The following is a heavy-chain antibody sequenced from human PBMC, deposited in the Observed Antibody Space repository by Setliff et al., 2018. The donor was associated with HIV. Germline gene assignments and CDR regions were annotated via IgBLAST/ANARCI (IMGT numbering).Heavy chain of an antibody. J-gene: IGHJ5*02. CDR3: ARGDYRIIAAAGSGWFDP. CDR1: GFTVSSNY. D-gene: IGHD6-13*01. CDR2: IYYSGST. V-gene: IGHV4-59*05. Sequence: PGGSLRLSCAASGFTVSSNYMSWVRQAPGKGLEWIGSIYYSGSTYYNPSLQSRVTISVDTSNNQFFLKLTSVTAADTAVYYCARGDYRIIAAAGSGWFDPWGQGTLVTVSS.